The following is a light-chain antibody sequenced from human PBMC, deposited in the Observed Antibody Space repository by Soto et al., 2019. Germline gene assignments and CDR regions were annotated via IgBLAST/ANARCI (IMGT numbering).Light chain of an antibody. CDR1: QSVSSY. Sequence: DIALTQSPSSLSASVGDRATLSCRASQSVSSYLNGYQQKPGKAPTLLLNGASSMQSGGTSRFSGSGSGTDYTLTISSLQPEDYASDYCHQSYSTPSFTFGQGTQLEIK. V-gene: IGKV1-39*01. J-gene: IGKJ5*01. CDR3: HQSYSTPSFT. CDR2: GAS.